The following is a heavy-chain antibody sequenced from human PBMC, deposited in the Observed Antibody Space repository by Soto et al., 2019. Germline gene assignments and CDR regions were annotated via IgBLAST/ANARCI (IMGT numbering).Heavy chain of an antibody. V-gene: IGHV3-23*01. CDR3: ARAASDYINSVDH. CDR2: IGGSGGNR. D-gene: IGHD4-4*01. Sequence: EVQLLESGGGLVQPGGSLRLSCAASGFTFNAYAMTWVRQAPGKGLEWVSAIGGSGGNRYYAASVKGRFTISXXXXXXXXXXXXXXXRVEDTAVYYCARAASDYINSVDHWGQGILVTVSS. J-gene: IGHJ4*02. CDR1: GFTFNAYA.